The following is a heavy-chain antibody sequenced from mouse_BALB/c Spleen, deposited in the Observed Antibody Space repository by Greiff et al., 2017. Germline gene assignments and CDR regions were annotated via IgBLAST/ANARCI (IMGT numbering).Heavy chain of an antibody. Sequence: QVQLKESGPGLVAPSQSLSITCTVSGFSLTSYGVHWVRQPPGKGLEWLGVIWAGGSTNYNSALMSRLSISKDNAKSQVFLKMNRLQTDDTAMYYCARGLPRYFDYWGQGTTLTVSS. J-gene: IGHJ2*01. CDR1: GFSLTSYG. D-gene: IGHD3-1*01. CDR3: ARGLPRYFDY. CDR2: IWAGGST. V-gene: IGHV2-9*02.